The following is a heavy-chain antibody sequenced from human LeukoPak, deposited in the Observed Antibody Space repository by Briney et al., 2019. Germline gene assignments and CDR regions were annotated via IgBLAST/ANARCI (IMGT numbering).Heavy chain of an antibody. CDR1: GFTFSSYA. Sequence: GGSLRLSCAASGFTFSSYAMHWVRQAPGKGLEWVAVISYDGSNKYYADSVKGRFTISRDNSKNTLYLQMNSLRAEDTAVYYCAKARGGYDPYYFDYWGQGTLVTVSS. V-gene: IGHV3-30*04. CDR2: ISYDGSNK. D-gene: IGHD3-10*01. CDR3: AKARGGYDPYYFDY. J-gene: IGHJ4*02.